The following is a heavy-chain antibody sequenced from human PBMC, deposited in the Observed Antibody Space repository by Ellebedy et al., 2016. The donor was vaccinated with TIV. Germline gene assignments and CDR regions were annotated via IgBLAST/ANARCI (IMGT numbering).Heavy chain of an antibody. Sequence: GESLKISCAASGFTFSSYAMNWVRQAPGKGLEWVSSINDISSHIYYADSLRGRFTISRDNAKNSLFPQMDNLRSDDTAVYYCARDPRPYLRYGHYDFWGQGTLVTVSS. CDR2: INDISSHI. CDR1: GFTFSSYA. CDR3: ARDPRPYLRYGHYDF. J-gene: IGHJ4*02. V-gene: IGHV3-21*01. D-gene: IGHD3-9*01.